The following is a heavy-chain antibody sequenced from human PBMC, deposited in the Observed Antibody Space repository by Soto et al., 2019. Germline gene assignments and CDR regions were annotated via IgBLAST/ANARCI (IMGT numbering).Heavy chain of an antibody. CDR1: GFTFRSYW. J-gene: IGHJ4*02. V-gene: IGHV3-74*01. Sequence: EVQLVESGGGLVQPGGSLRLSCAASGFTFRSYWMHWVRQAPGKRLVWVSRINSDASSTSYADSVKGRFTISRDNAKNTLYLQMNSLRAEDTAVYYCTRDQGYDSSGYFDYWGQGILVTVSS. D-gene: IGHD3-22*01. CDR3: TRDQGYDSSGYFDY. CDR2: INSDASST.